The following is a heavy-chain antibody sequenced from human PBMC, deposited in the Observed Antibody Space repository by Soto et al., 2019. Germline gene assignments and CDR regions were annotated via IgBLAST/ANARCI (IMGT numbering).Heavy chain of an antibody. D-gene: IGHD4-4*01. Sequence: QVQLVESGGGVVQPGRSLTLSCAASGFTFSSYDIHWVRQAPGKGLEWVALISYDGRKTHYLDSVKGRFTVSRDNSNNTLYLKINGLRSDDTSNYYCAKIPYSAVKVSGAAQIWGHGTMVIVS. CDR2: ISYDGRKT. V-gene: IGHV3-30*18. CDR1: GFTFSSYD. CDR3: AKIPYSAVKVSGAAQI. J-gene: IGHJ3*01.